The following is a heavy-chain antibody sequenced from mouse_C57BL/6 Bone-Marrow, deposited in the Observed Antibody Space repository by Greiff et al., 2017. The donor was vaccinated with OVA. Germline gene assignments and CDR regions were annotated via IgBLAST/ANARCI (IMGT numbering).Heavy chain of an antibody. D-gene: IGHD1-1*01. J-gene: IGHJ2*01. CDR1: GYTFTSYW. CDR3: ARELSYYYGSRG. V-gene: IGHV1-64*01. CDR2: IHPNSGST. Sequence: QVQLQQPGAELVKPGASVKLSCKASGYTFTSYWMHWVKQRPGQGLEWIGMIHPNSGSTNYNEKFKSKATLTVDKSSSTAYMQLSSLTSEDSAVYYCARELSYYYGSRGGGQGTTLTVSS.